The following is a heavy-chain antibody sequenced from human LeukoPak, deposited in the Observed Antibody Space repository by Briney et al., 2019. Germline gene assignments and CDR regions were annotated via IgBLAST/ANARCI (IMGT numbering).Heavy chain of an antibody. CDR2: VSYTGST. Sequence: PSETLSLTCTVSGDSISSSTDYCGWIRQPPGKGLEWLGYVSYTGSTYYNPSLKSRLILSVDTSKNQFSLRLTSVTAADTAFYYCVRQGLEMTGGGWFDPWGQGTLVTVSS. D-gene: IGHD2-8*02. J-gene: IGHJ5*02. CDR3: VRQGLEMTGGGWFDP. V-gene: IGHV4-39*01. CDR1: GDSISSSTDY.